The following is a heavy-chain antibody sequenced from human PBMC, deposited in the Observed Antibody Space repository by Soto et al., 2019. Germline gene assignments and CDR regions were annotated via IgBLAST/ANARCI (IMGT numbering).Heavy chain of an antibody. V-gene: IGHV5-51*01. J-gene: IGHJ6*02. CDR1: GYSFTSYW. D-gene: IGHD3-3*01. CDR3: ARLKSGYDFWTGSIYYYYGMDV. Sequence: PGESLKISCKGSGYSFTSYWIGWVRQMPGKGLEWMGIIYPGDSDTRYSPSFQGQVTISADKSISTAYLQWSSLKASDTAMYYCARLKSGYDFWTGSIYYYYGMDVWGQGTTVTVSS. CDR2: IYPGDSDT.